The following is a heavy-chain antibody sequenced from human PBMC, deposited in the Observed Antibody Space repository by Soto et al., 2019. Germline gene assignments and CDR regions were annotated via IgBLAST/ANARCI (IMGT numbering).Heavy chain of an antibody. Sequence: GGSLRLSCAASGFIFKNYALNWVRQAPGKGLEWVASITRDGYNKYYADSVKGRFTISRDNSRDTLSLQMNALTIEDSSVYYCTKSSGGSSSVGMDYWGQGTRVTVSS. V-gene: IGHV3-30*02. CDR2: ITRDGYNK. CDR3: TKSSGGSSSVGMDY. D-gene: IGHD6-6*01. J-gene: IGHJ4*02. CDR1: GFIFKNYA.